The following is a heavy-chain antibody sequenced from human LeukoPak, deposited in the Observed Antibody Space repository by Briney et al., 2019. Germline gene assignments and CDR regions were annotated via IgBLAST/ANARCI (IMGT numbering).Heavy chain of an antibody. CDR1: GGSISSYY. CDR2: IYYTGST. CDR3: ARDSGSYYEDY. J-gene: IGHJ4*02. D-gene: IGHD1-26*01. Sequence: SETLSLTCTVSGGSISSYYWSWIRQPPGKGLEWIGYIYYTGSTNYNSSLKSRVTISVDTSKNQFSLKLSSVTAADTAVYYCARDSGSYYEDYWGQGTLVTVSS. V-gene: IGHV4-59*12.